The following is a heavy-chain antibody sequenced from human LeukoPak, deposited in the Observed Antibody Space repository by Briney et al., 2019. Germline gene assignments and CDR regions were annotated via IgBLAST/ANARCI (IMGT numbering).Heavy chain of an antibody. V-gene: IGHV4-59*08. CDR2: IYYNGST. Sequence: SETLSLTCSVSGGSISSYYWSWIRQPPGKGLEWIGYIYYNGSTNYNPSLKSRVTISLDTSKNQFSLKLSSVTAADTAVYYCARHGSYRYYFDYWGQGTLVTVSS. J-gene: IGHJ4*02. D-gene: IGHD3-16*02. CDR3: ARHGSYRYYFDY. CDR1: GGSISSYY.